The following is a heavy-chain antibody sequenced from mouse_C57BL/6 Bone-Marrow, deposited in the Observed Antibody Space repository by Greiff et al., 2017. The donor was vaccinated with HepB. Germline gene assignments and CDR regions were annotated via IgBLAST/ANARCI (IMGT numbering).Heavy chain of an antibody. D-gene: IGHD4-1*01. CDR2: ISSGGSYT. CDR1: GFTFSSYG. V-gene: IGHV5-6*01. J-gene: IGHJ2*01. Sequence: EVKLVESGGDLVKPGGSLKLSCAASGFTFSSYGMSWVRQTPDKRLEWVATISSGGSYTYYPDSVKGRFTISRANAKNTLYLQMSSLKSEDTAMYYCASQLEGAFDYWGQGTTLTVSS. CDR3: ASQLEGAFDY.